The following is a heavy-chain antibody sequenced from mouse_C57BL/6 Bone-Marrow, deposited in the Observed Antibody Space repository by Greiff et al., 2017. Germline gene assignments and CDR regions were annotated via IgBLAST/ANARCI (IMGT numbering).Heavy chain of an antibody. CDR3: ARKGLLLRLYYFDY. Sequence: VQLKQSGPELVKPGASVKISCKASGYSFTDYNMNWVKQSNGKSLEWIGVINPNYGTTSYNQKFKGKATLTVDQSSSTAYMQLSSLTSEDSAVYYCARKGLLLRLYYFDYWGQGTTLTVSS. CDR2: INPNYGTT. V-gene: IGHV1-39*01. D-gene: IGHD1-1*01. J-gene: IGHJ2*01. CDR1: GYSFTDYN.